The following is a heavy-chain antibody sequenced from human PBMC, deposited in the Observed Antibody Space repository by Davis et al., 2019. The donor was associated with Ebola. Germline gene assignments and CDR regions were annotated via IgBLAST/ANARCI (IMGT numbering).Heavy chain of an antibody. D-gene: IGHD3-10*01. CDR1: GFTFSSYW. Sequence: GESLKISCAASGFTFSSYWMSWVRQAPGKGLEWVAFIRYDGSNKYYADSVKGRFTISRDNSKNTLYLQMNSLRAEDTAVYYCAKKAWVGDYFDYWGQGTLVTVSS. CDR2: IRYDGSNK. J-gene: IGHJ4*02. CDR3: AKKAWVGDYFDY. V-gene: IGHV3-30*02.